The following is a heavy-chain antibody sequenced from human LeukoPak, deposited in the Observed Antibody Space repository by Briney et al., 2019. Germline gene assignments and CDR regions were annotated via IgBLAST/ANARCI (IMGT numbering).Heavy chain of an antibody. D-gene: IGHD1-14*01. Sequence: GASVKVSCKASGYTFTGYYIHWVRQAPGRGLEWMGWITPHNGGTNYAQKFQGGVTMTRDTSISTAYMELSRLRSDDTAVYYCARTKNLYPGWFDPWGQGTLVTVSS. V-gene: IGHV1-2*02. CDR1: GYTFTGYY. CDR3: ARTKNLYPGWFDP. CDR2: ITPHNGGT. J-gene: IGHJ5*02.